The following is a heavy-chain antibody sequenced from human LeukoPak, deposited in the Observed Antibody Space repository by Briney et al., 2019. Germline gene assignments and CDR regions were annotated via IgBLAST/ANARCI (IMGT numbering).Heavy chain of an antibody. J-gene: IGHJ4*02. V-gene: IGHV3-33*08. CDR1: GFSVSNNF. D-gene: IGHD3-10*01. CDR2: IWYDGSNK. Sequence: PGGSLRLSCAASGFSVSNNFMSWVRQAPGKGLEWVAVIWYDGSNKYYEDSVKGRFTISRDNSKNTLYLQMNSLRAEDTAVYYCARDPSSFGELLYYFDYWGQGTLVTVSS. CDR3: ARDPSSFGELLYYFDY.